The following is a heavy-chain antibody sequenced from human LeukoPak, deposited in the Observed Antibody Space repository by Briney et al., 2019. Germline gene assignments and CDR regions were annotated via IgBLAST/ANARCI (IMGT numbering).Heavy chain of an antibody. Sequence: GGSLRLSCAASGFTFSSYGMHWVRQAPGKGLEWVAVISYDGSNKYYADSVKGRFTISRDNSKNTLYLQMNSLRAEDTAVYYCARSEGIAAAPSLWGQGTLVTVSS. V-gene: IGHV3-30*03. CDR3: ARSEGIAAAPSL. CDR1: GFTFSSYG. D-gene: IGHD6-13*01. CDR2: ISYDGSNK. J-gene: IGHJ4*02.